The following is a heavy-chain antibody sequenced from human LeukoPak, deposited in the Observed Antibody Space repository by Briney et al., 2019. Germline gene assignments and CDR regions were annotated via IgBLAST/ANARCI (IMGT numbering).Heavy chain of an antibody. D-gene: IGHD3-3*01. CDR1: GGSFSGYY. CDR2: INHSGST. CDR3: ARVGRTIFGVVIFPFDY. Sequence: SETLSLTCAVYGGSFSGYYWSWIRQPPGKGLEWIGEINHSGSTNYNPSLKSRVTISVDTSKNQFSLKLSSVTAADTAVYYCARVGRTIFGVVIFPFDYWGQGTLVTVSS. V-gene: IGHV4-34*01. J-gene: IGHJ4*02.